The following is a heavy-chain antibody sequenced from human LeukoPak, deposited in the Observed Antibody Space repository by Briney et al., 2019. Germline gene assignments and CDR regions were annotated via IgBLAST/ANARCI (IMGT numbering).Heavy chain of an antibody. CDR3: VKGIQEYLSDAFDI. CDR1: ELTFNTYA. V-gene: IGHV3-23*01. D-gene: IGHD2-2*01. CDR2: ISGSGGTA. J-gene: IGHJ3*02. Sequence: GGSLRLSCVTSELTFNTYAMNWVRQAPGKGLEWVSGISGSGGTAFYAESVKGRFTISRDNSKNTLYLHMNSLRAEDTAVYFCVKGIQEYLSDAFDIWGQGTMVTVSS.